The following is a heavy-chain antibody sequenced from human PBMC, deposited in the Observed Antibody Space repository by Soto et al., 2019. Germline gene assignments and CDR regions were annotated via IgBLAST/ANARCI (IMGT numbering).Heavy chain of an antibody. D-gene: IGHD1-26*01. CDR2: ISYDGSNK. CDR3: ARDPLVGATGYYYYYYMDV. J-gene: IGHJ6*03. CDR1: GFTFSSYA. Sequence: GGSLRLSCAASGFTFSSYAMHWVRQAPGKGLEWVAVISYDGSNKYYADSVKGRFTISRDNSKNTLYLQMNSLRAEDTAVYYCARDPLVGATGYYYYYYMDVWGKGTTVTVSS. V-gene: IGHV3-30*04.